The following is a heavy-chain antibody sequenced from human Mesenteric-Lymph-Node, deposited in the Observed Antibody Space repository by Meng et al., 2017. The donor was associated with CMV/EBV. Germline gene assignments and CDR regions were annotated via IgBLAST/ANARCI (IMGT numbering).Heavy chain of an antibody. V-gene: IGHV4-34*01. CDR3: ARHQRWLKSEGGFNY. J-gene: IGHJ4*02. CDR2: INHSGST. Sequence: QWGAGLSKPSGTLSLPCAVYGGSCSGYYWSWIRQPPGKGLEWIGEINHSGSTNYNPSLKSRVTISVDTSKNQFSLKLSSVTAADTAVYYCARHQRWLKSEGGFNYWGQGTLVTVSS. D-gene: IGHD4-23*01. CDR1: GGSCSGYY.